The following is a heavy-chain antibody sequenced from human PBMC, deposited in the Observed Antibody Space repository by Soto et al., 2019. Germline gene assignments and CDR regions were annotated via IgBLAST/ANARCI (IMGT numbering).Heavy chain of an antibody. D-gene: IGHD6-19*01. CDR3: ARHFTSIAVAGTSSYFDY. CDR1: GGSMSSRSYY. V-gene: IGHV4-39*01. Sequence: SETLSLTCTVSGGSMSSRSYYWGWIRQPPGKGLEWIGSIYYSGSTYYNPSLKSRVTISVDTSKNQFSLKLSSVTAADTAVYYCARHFTSIAVAGTSSYFDYWGQGTLVTLSS. J-gene: IGHJ4*02. CDR2: IYYSGST.